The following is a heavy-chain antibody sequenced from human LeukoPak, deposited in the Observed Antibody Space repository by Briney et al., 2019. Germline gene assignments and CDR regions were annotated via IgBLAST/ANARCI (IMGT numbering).Heavy chain of an antibody. CDR3: ARGGIAVAGDKFDY. CDR2: IWYDGSNK. Sequence: GGSLRLSCAASGFTFSSYGMHWVRQAPGKGLEWVAVIWYDGSNKYYADSVKGRFTISRDNSKNTLYLQMNSLRAEDTAVYYCARGGIAVAGDKFDYWGQGTLVTVSS. J-gene: IGHJ4*02. CDR1: GFTFSSYG. D-gene: IGHD6-19*01. V-gene: IGHV3-33*01.